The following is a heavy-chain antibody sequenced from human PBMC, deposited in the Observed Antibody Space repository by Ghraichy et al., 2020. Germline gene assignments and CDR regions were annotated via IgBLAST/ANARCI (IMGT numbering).Heavy chain of an antibody. V-gene: IGHV1-3*01. J-gene: IGHJ4*02. CDR1: GYTFTSYA. CDR2: INAGNGNT. CDR3: ARDYRDGYYYDSSGFDY. Sequence: ASVKVSCKASGYTFTSYAMHWVRQAPGQRLEWMGWINAGNGNTKYSQKFQGRVTITRDTSASTAYMELSSLRSEDTAVYYCARDYRDGYYYDSSGFDYWGQGTLVTVSS. D-gene: IGHD3-22*01.